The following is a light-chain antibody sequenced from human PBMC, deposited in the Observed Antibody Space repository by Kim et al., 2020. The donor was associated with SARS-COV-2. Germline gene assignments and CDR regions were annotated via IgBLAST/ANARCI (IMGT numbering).Light chain of an antibody. CDR3: SSYTSSSLYV. CDR2: EVS. J-gene: IGLJ1*01. CDR1: SSDVGSYDR. Sequence: GQSVPISCTGTSSDVGSYDRVSWYQQSPGTAPKLMVYEVSYRPSGVADRFSGSKSGNTASLTISGLQAEDEADYYCSSYTSSSLYVFGTGTKVTVL. V-gene: IGLV2-18*02.